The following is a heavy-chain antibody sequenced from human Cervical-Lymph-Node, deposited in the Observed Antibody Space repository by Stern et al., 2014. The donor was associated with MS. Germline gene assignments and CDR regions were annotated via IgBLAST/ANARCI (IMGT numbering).Heavy chain of an antibody. CDR1: GGIFNSLA. V-gene: IGHV1-69*01. J-gene: IGHJ3*02. Sequence: MQLVESGAEVKKPGSSVKVSCQASGGIFNSLALSWVRQASGPGLAWMGGIIPVLGSANYDQKFQESVSRNSEHTTRTVYLELSSLRSEDTAVYFCARDRRDGHTYAFDNWGQGTLVTVSS. CDR2: IIPVLGSA. CDR3: ARDRRDGHTYAFDN. D-gene: IGHD5-24*01.